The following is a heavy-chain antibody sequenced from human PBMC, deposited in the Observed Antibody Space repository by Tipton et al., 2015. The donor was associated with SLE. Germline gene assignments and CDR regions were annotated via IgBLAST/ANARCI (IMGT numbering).Heavy chain of an antibody. Sequence: TLSLTCAVYGGSFSGYYWSWIRQPPGKGLEWIGEINHSGGTNYNPSLKSRVTISVDTSKNQFSLKVSSVTAADTAVYYCARRDGYSSIWNWFDPWGQGTLVTVSS. V-gene: IGHV4-34*01. CDR1: GGSFSGYY. CDR3: ARRDGYSSIWNWFDP. J-gene: IGHJ5*02. CDR2: INHSGGT. D-gene: IGHD6-13*01.